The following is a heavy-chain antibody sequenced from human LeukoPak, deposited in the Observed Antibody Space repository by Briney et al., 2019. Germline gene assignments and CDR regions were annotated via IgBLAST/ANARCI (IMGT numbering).Heavy chain of an antibody. D-gene: IGHD6-13*01. V-gene: IGHV5-10-1*01. J-gene: IGHJ4*02. CDR1: GYSFTTYW. CDR2: IDPSDSYT. CDR3: ARHAKAYGSSCDY. Sequence: GESLQISCKGSGYSFTTYWISWVRQMPGKGLEWMGRIDPSDSYTNYSPSFQGHVTISADKSFSTAYLQWTSLKASDTAMYYCARHAKAYGSSCDYWGQGTLVTVSS.